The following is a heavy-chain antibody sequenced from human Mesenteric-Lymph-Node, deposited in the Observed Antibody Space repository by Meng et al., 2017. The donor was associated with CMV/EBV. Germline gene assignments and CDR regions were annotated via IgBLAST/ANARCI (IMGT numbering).Heavy chain of an antibody. D-gene: IGHD2-2*01. Sequence: ASVKVSCKASGYTFTSYYMHWVRQAPGQGLEWMGWINPNSGGTNYAQKFQGRVTMTRDTSISTAYMELSRLRSDDTAVYYCARDLVVVPAASYYYYGMDVWGQGTTVTVSS. CDR1: GYTFTSYY. CDR2: INPNSGGT. J-gene: IGHJ6*02. CDR3: ARDLVVVPAASYYYYGMDV. V-gene: IGHV1-2*02.